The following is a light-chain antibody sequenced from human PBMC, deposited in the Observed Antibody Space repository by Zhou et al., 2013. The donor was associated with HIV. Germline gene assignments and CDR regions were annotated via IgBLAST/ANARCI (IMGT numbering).Light chain of an antibody. Sequence: DIQMTQSPSTLSASVGDRVTITCRAGESISTWLAWYQQKPGKAPKLLIYTASSLESGVPSRFSGSGSGTEFTLTISSLQPEDFATYYCQQYTTIPWTFGPGTKVEVK. CDR2: TAS. V-gene: IGKV1-5*03. CDR1: ESISTW. CDR3: QQYTTIPWT. J-gene: IGKJ1*01.